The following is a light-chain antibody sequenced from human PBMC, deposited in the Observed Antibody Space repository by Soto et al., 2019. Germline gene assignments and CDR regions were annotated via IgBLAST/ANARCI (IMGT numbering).Light chain of an antibody. Sequence: QSVLTQPPSASGSPGQSVTISCTGTSSDVGGYNYVSWYQQHPGKAPKLMIYEVSKRPSGVPDRFSGSKSGNTASLTVSGLQAEDEADYYCSSYTSTIALVFGTGTKVTIL. CDR2: EVS. V-gene: IGLV2-8*01. J-gene: IGLJ1*01. CDR1: SSDVGGYNY. CDR3: SSYTSTIALV.